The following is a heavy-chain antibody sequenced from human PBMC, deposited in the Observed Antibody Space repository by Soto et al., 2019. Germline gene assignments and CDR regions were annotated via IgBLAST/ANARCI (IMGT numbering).Heavy chain of an antibody. Sequence: SETLPLTCTVSGGSISSGDYYLSWIRQPPGKGLEWIGYIYSSWSTYYNPSLKSRVTISVDTSNNQFSLKLSSVTAADTAVYDCARDNILGILYGGLDVWGQGTTVTVSS. CDR1: GGSISSGDYY. J-gene: IGHJ6*02. CDR3: ARDNILGILYGGLDV. D-gene: IGHD3-3*01. CDR2: IYSSWST. V-gene: IGHV4-30-4*01.